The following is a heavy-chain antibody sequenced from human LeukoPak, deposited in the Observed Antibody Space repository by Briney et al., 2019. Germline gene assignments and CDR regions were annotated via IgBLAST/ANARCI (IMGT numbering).Heavy chain of an antibody. CDR3: ARGSRLFED. CDR2: ISSGSSII. Sequence: GGSLRLSCAATKXTFSAYSMNWVRQAPGKGLEWVSYISSGSSIIYYADSVKGRFTISRDNAKNSLSLQMNSLRDEDTALYYCARGSRLFEDWGQGTLVTVSS. D-gene: IGHD3-22*01. V-gene: IGHV3-48*02. J-gene: IGHJ4*02. CDR1: KXTFSAYS.